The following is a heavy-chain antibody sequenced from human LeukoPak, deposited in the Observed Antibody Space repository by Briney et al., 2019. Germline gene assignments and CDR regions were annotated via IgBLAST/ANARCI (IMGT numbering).Heavy chain of an antibody. Sequence: GGSLRLSCAASGFTFSSYWMSWVRQAPGKGLEWVANIKQDGSEKYYVDSVKGRFTISRDNAKNSLYLQMNSLRAEDTAVYYCAREGLGGIAVAATFFYYYYGMDVWGQGTTVTVSS. CDR3: AREGLGGIAVAATFFYYYYGMDV. J-gene: IGHJ6*02. D-gene: IGHD6-19*01. CDR2: IKQDGSEK. CDR1: GFTFSSYW. V-gene: IGHV3-7*01.